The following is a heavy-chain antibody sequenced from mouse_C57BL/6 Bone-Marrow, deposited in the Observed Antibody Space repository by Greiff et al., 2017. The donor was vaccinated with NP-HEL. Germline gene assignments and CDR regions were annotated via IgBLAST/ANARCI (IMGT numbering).Heavy chain of an antibody. Sequence: EVQLQQSGAELVRPGASVKLSCTASGFNFKDDYMHWVKQRPEQGLEWIGWIDPENGDTEYASKFQGKATITADTSSNTAYLQLSSLTSEDTAVYYCTTAPHWYFDVWGTGTTVTVSS. CDR3: TTAPHWYFDV. CDR2: IDPENGDT. CDR1: GFNFKDDY. J-gene: IGHJ1*03. V-gene: IGHV14-4*01.